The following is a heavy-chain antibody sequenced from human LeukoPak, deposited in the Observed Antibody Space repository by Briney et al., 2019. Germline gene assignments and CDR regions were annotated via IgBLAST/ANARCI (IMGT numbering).Heavy chain of an antibody. J-gene: IGHJ4*02. D-gene: IGHD3-10*01. V-gene: IGHV3-23*01. CDR3: AREGQSYGSGSYWGFDY. Sequence: GGTLRLSCAASGFTFSSYGMSWVRQAPGKGLEWVSAISGSGGSTYYADSVKGRFTISRDNSKNSLYLQMNSLRAEDTAVYYCAREGQSYGSGSYWGFDYWGQGTLVTVSS. CDR1: GFTFSSYG. CDR2: ISGSGGST.